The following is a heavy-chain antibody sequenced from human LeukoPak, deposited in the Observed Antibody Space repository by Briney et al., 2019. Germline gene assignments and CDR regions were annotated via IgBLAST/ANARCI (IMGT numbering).Heavy chain of an antibody. V-gene: IGHV1-8*02. CDR3: MSTSNWGSVIFDC. CDR1: GYTFTSYG. CDR2: MDPNSDNT. J-gene: IGHJ4*02. Sequence: ASVNVSCKASGYTFTSYGISWVRQAPGQGLEWMGWMDPNSDNTVYAEKFQGRITMTRNTSITTAYMELRSLRSEDTAVYYCMSTSNWGSVIFDCWGQGTLVTVSS. D-gene: IGHD7-27*01.